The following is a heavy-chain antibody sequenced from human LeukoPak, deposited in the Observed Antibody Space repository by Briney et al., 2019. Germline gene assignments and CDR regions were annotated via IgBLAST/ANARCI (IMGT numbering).Heavy chain of an antibody. V-gene: IGHV4-34*01. Sequence: KPSETLSLTCAVSGGSFSGYYWSWIRPPPGKGLEWIGEINHSGSTNYNPSLKSRVTISVDTSKNQFSLKLSSVTAADTAVYYCARGYAYYDSSGEFDPWGQGTLVTVSS. CDR2: INHSGST. D-gene: IGHD3-22*01. CDR1: GGSFSGYY. J-gene: IGHJ5*02. CDR3: ARGYAYYDSSGEFDP.